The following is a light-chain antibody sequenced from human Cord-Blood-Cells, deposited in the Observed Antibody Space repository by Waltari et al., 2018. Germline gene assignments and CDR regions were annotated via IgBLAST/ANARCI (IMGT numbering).Light chain of an antibody. Sequence: QAVVTQEPSLTVSPGGTVTLTCGSSTGAVTSGHYPYWFQQKPGQAPRTLIYDTSNKNSWTPARFSGSLLGGKAALTLSGAQPEDEAEYYCLLSYSGARPWVFGGGTKLTVL. CDR3: LLSYSGARPWV. J-gene: IGLJ3*02. V-gene: IGLV7-46*01. CDR2: DTS. CDR1: TGAVTSGHY.